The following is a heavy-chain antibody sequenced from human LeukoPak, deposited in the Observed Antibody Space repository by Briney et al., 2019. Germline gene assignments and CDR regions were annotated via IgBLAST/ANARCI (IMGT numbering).Heavy chain of an antibody. CDR2: INPNSGDT. Sequence: ASVKVSCKASGYTFTGYYMHWVRQAPGQGLEWMGRINPNSGDTNYAQKFQGRVTMTRDTSISTAYMELSGLTSDDTAMYYCARRGSEFDSWGQGTLVTVSS. CDR3: ARRGSEFDS. V-gene: IGHV1-2*06. CDR1: GYTFTGYY. J-gene: IGHJ4*02. D-gene: IGHD3-16*01.